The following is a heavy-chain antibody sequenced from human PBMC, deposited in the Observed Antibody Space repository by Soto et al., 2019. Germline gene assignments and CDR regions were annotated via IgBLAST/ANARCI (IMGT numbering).Heavy chain of an antibody. CDR2: IYYSGST. CDR1: GGSVSSSIYY. Sequence: SETLSLTCTVSGGSVSSSIYYWGWIRQPPRKGLEWIGSIYYSGSTYYNPSLKSRVTISLDTSKNQFSLRLNSVTAADAALYYCAAGDYSGSGTYYNGWFDSWGQGTLVTVSP. V-gene: IGHV4-39*01. CDR3: AAGDYSGSGTYYNGWFDS. J-gene: IGHJ5*01. D-gene: IGHD3-10*01.